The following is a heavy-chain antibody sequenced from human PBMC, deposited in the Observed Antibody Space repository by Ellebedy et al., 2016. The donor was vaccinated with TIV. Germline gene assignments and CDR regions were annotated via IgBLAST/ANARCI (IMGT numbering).Heavy chain of an antibody. V-gene: IGHV3-7*01. CDR1: GFSFRSYW. J-gene: IGHJ5*02. CDR2: IYQDGSNQ. Sequence: GESLKISCAASGFSFRSYWMSWVRQAPGKGLEWVANIYQDGSNQYYVDSVKGRFTISRDNANKSLFLQMNSLRGEDTAVYYCARRGSYGDYAVQVNNWFDRWGRGTLVTVSS. D-gene: IGHD4-17*01. CDR3: ARRGSYGDYAVQVNNWFDR.